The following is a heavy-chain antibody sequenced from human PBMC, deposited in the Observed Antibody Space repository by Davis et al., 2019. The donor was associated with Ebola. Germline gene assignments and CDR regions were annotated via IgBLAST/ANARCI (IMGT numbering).Heavy chain of an antibody. J-gene: IGHJ6*03. Sequence: ASVKVSCKASGYTFTSYYMHWVRQAPGQGLEWMGIINPKSGGTSHAHKFQGRISMTRDTTINTAYMDLSSLTSDDTAVYYCASYFWSGDYMDIWGQGTTVTVAS. D-gene: IGHD3-3*01. CDR2: INPKSGGT. CDR1: GYTFTSYY. V-gene: IGHV1-2*02. CDR3: ASYFWSGDYMDI.